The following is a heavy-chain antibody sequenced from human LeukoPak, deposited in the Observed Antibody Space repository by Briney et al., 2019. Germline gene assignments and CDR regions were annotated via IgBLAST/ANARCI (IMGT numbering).Heavy chain of an antibody. CDR2: TYYRSKWYN. CDR3: ARDQFAFSPPGWFDP. D-gene: IGHD3-16*01. J-gene: IGHJ5*02. Sequence: SQTLSLTCAISGDSVSSNSAAWTWIRQSPSRGLVWVGRTYYRSKWYNDYAVSVKSRITINPDTSKNQFSLQLNSVTPEDTAVYYCARDQFAFSPPGWFDPWGQGTLVTVSS. V-gene: IGHV6-1*01. CDR1: GDSVSSNSAA.